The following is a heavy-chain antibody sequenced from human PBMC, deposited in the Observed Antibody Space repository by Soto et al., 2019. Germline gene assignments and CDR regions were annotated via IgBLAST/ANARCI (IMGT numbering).Heavy chain of an antibody. CDR2: ISYTGTT. J-gene: IGHJ4*02. D-gene: IGHD5-18*01. CDR1: GGSIISVSHY. Sequence: PSETLSLTCTVSGGSIISVSHYWGWIRQPPGKGLEWIGTISYTGTTYHNPSLKRRVTMSVDTSRNQFSLRLDSMTAADSAVYFCTEKLGYHDYGSRGTLVPVSS. CDR3: TEKLGYHDY. V-gene: IGHV4-39*01.